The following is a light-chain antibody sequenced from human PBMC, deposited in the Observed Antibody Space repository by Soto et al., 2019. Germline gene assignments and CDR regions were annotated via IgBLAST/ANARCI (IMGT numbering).Light chain of an antibody. J-gene: IGKJ4*01. V-gene: IGKV3-15*01. CDR3: QQYNNWPLT. CDR1: QSINSD. Sequence: EIVLTQSPATLSVSPGERATLSCRASQSINSDLAWFQQKPGQAPRFLMHGASTRATGIPARFSGRGSGTEFTLTISSLQSEDFAIYYCQQYNNWPLTFGGGTKVEIK. CDR2: GAS.